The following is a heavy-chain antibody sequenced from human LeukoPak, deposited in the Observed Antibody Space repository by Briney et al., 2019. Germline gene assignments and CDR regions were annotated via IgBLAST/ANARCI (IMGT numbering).Heavy chain of an antibody. CDR1: GFTFGSYA. V-gene: IGHV3-23*01. CDR2: ISDSGAST. D-gene: IGHD3-3*01. J-gene: IGHJ5*02. CDR3: ASSLRFLECFIS. Sequence: GGSLRLPCAASGFTFGSYAMSWFRQAPGKGLEWVSLISDSGASTYYADVVKGRFTISRDNSKNTLYLQMNSLRAEDTAVYYCASSLRFLECFISWGQGTLVTVSS.